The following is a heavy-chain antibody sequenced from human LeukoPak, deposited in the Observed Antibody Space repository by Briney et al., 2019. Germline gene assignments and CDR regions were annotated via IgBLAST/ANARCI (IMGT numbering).Heavy chain of an antibody. Sequence: PGGSLRLSCAASGFTFSSFGMHWVRQAPGKGLEWVSFINYNGRDKYYADSVKGRFTISRDSSKNTLSLQMNGLRAEDTAVYLCAKDSPTYYADSWGQGTLVTVSS. J-gene: IGHJ4*02. CDR1: GFTFSSFG. CDR2: INYNGRDK. D-gene: IGHD2/OR15-2a*01. V-gene: IGHV3-30*02. CDR3: AKDSPTYYADS.